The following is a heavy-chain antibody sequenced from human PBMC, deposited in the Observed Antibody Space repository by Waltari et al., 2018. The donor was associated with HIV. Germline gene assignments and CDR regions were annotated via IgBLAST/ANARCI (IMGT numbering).Heavy chain of an antibody. CDR2: ISDSGIT. V-gene: IGHV3-23*01. D-gene: IGHD3-16*02. Sequence: EVHLLESGGGLVQPGGSLRLSCAASGFTFSAYAMIWVRQAPGRGLEWVSGISDSGITYYTDSVKGRFTISRDNSKDTLYLQINSLRVEDAAIYYCAKGRASYRLNYFDHWGRGTLVTVSS. J-gene: IGHJ4*02. CDR3: AKGRASYRLNYFDH. CDR1: GFTFSAYA.